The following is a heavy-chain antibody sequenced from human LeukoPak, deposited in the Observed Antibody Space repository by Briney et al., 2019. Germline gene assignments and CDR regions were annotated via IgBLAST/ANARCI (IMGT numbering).Heavy chain of an antibody. J-gene: IGHJ4*02. Sequence: ASVKVSCKASGYSFTTYYMHWVRQAPGQGLEWMGIINPSGGSTSYTQNFQGRVTMTSDMSTSTVYMELSSLRSEDTAVYYCARTISGWLDYWSQGTLITVSA. CDR2: INPSGGST. D-gene: IGHD6-19*01. V-gene: IGHV1-46*01. CDR1: GYSFTTYY. CDR3: ARTISGWLDY.